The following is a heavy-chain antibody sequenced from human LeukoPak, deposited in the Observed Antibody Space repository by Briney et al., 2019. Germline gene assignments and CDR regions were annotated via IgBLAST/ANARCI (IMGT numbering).Heavy chain of an antibody. Sequence: ASVKVSCKASGYTFTSYYMHWVRQAPGQGLEWMGRINPNSGGTNYAQKFQGRVTMTRDTSISTAYMELSRLRSDDTAVYYCARASSSSSGLFDYWGQGTLVTVSS. V-gene: IGHV1-2*06. D-gene: IGHD6-6*01. CDR3: ARASSSSSGLFDY. CDR1: GYTFTSYY. CDR2: INPNSGGT. J-gene: IGHJ4*02.